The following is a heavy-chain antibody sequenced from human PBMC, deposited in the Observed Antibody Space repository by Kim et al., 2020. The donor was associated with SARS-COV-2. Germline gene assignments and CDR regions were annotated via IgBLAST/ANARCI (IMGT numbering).Heavy chain of an antibody. CDR3: AREGLGYCSSTRCYRGFDY. CDR2: IYYSGST. Sequence: SETLSLTCTVSGGSISSYYWSWIRQPPGKGLEWIGYIYYSGSTNYNPSLKSRVTISVDTSKNQFSLKLSSVTAADTAVYYCAREGLGYCSSTRCYRGFDYCGQGTLVTVSS. CDR1: GGSISSYY. V-gene: IGHV4-59*13. J-gene: IGHJ4*02. D-gene: IGHD2-2*01.